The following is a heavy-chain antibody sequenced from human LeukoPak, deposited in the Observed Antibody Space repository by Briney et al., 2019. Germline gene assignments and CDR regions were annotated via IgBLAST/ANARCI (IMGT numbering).Heavy chain of an antibody. V-gene: IGHV3-48*03. CDR1: GFTFSSYE. J-gene: IGHJ4*02. CDR2: ISSSGSTI. CDR3: ARDSQRWGNFDS. Sequence: GGSLRLSCAVCGFTFSSYEMNWVRQARGRVVEWVSYISSSGSTIYYEDSVKGRFHISRDNAKNSLYLQMNSLRVEDTAVYYCARDSQRWGNFDSWGQGTLVSVSS. D-gene: IGHD5-24*01.